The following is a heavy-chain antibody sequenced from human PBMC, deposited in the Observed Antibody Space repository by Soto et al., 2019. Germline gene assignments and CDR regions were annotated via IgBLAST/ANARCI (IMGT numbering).Heavy chain of an antibody. CDR1: GFTFSSYS. CDR2: ISSSSSYI. CDR3: XRVNEYDYVWGPWYFDL. V-gene: IGHV3-21*01. D-gene: IGHD3-16*01. J-gene: IGHJ2*01. Sequence: GGSLRLSCAASGFTFSSYSMNWVRQAPGKGLEWVSSISSSSSYIYYADSVKGRFTISRDNAKNSLYLQMNSLRAEGTAVYYCXRVNEYDYVWGPWYFDLWGPGTLVTVSS.